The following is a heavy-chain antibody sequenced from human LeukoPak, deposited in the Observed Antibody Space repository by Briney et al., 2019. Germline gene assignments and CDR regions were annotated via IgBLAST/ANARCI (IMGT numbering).Heavy chain of an antibody. CDR2: INHSGST. Sequence: SETLSLTCAVYGGSFSGYYWSWIRQPPGKGLEWIGEINHSGSTNYNPSLKSRVTISVDTSKNQFSLKLSSVTAADTAVYYCASGQEGFDYWGQGTLVTVSS. CDR3: ASGQEGFDY. J-gene: IGHJ4*02. CDR1: GGSFSGYY. V-gene: IGHV4-34*01.